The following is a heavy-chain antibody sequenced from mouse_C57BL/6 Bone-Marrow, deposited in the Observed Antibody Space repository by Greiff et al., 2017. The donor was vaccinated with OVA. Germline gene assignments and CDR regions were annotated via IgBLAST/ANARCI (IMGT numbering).Heavy chain of an antibody. CDR3: TTKNYFDY. Sequence: VQLQHSGAELVRPGASVKLSCTASGFNIKDDYMHWVKQRPEQGLEWIGWIDPENGDTEYASKFQGKATITADTSSNTAYLQLSSLTSEDTAVYYCTTKNYFDYWGQGTTLTVSS. J-gene: IGHJ2*01. CDR1: GFNIKDDY. CDR2: IDPENGDT. V-gene: IGHV14-4*01.